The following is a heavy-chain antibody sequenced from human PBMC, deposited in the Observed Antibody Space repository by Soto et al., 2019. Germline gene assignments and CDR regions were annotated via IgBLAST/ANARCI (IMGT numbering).Heavy chain of an antibody. CDR1: GGSISSHY. D-gene: IGHD3-10*01. V-gene: IGHV4-59*11. CDR3: AKGDTNMVPDY. J-gene: IGHJ4*02. CDR2: IYYSGNT. Sequence: WETLSLTCTVSGGSISSHYWYWIRQPPGKGLEWIGSIYYSGNTNYTPSLVSRATLSVDASKNQFSLKLTSVTAADTALYYCAKGDTNMVPDYLGQGTLVTVSS.